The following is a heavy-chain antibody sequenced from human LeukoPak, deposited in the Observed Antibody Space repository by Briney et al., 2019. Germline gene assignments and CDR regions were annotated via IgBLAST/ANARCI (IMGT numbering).Heavy chain of an antibody. D-gene: IGHD2-15*01. Sequence: GASVKVSCKASGYTFTYYYMHWVRQAPGQGLEWMGRINPKSGDTSFAQKFWGRVTMTRDTSVTTAYMELGRLTSDDTAIYYCARDSRVAGDYWGQGTLVTVSS. V-gene: IGHV1-2*06. J-gene: IGHJ4*02. CDR3: ARDSRVAGDY. CDR1: GYTFTYYY. CDR2: INPKSGDT.